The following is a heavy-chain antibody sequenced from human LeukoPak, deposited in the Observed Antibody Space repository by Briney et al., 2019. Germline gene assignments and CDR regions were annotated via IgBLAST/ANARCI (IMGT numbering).Heavy chain of an antibody. J-gene: IGHJ4*02. Sequence: GRSLRLSCAASGFTISSYWMTWVRQAPGKGLEWVVNIQEDGSEKYYVDSVKGRFTISRDNAKNSLFLQMNSLRAEDTAVYYCAKDRPGGLAPSIAAAGTGDYWGQGTLVTVSS. D-gene: IGHD6-13*01. CDR3: AKDRPGGLAPSIAAAGTGDY. CDR1: GFTISSYW. CDR2: IQEDGSEK. V-gene: IGHV3-7*03.